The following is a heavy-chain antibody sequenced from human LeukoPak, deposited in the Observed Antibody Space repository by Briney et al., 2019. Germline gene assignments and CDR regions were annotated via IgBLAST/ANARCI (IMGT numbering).Heavy chain of an antibody. Sequence: SETLSLTCTVSGGSISSYYWSWIRQPPGKGLEWIGYIYYSGSTNYNPSLKSRVTISVDTSKNQFSLKLSSVTAADTAVYYCARSLRGPPDDYWGQGTLVTVSS. CDR2: IYYSGST. CDR1: GGSISSYY. CDR3: ARSLRGPPDDY. J-gene: IGHJ4*02. V-gene: IGHV4-59*01.